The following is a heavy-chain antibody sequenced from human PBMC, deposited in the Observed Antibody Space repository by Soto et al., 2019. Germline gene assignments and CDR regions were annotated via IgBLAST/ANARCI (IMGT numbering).Heavy chain of an antibody. CDR1: GFTFSTYG. D-gene: IGHD2-21*01. Sequence: PGGSLRLSCVASGFTFSTYGMHWVRQAPGKGLEWVAVIWYDGRNKYYADSVKGRFTISRDNSKNTVFLQMNSLRAEDTAVYYCARDLHNYFDYWGRETPVTVSS. J-gene: IGHJ4*02. CDR2: IWYDGRNK. V-gene: IGHV3-33*01. CDR3: ARDLHNYFDY.